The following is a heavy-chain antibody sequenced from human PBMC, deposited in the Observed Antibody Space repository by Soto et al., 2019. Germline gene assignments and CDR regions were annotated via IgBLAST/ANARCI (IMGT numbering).Heavy chain of an antibody. CDR3: ARPAGTTYASYYYYYYMDV. CDR1: GYTFTSYD. V-gene: IGHV1-8*01. Sequence: ASVKVSCKASGYTFTSYDINWVRQATGQGLELMGWMNPNSGNTGYAQKFQGRVTMTRNTSISTAYMELSSLRSEDTAVYYCARPAGTTYASYYYYYYMDVWGKGTTVTVSS. D-gene: IGHD1-1*01. J-gene: IGHJ6*03. CDR2: MNPNSGNT.